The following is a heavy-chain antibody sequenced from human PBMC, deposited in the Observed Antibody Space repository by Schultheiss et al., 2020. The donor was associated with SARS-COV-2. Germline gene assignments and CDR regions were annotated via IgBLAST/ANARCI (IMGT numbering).Heavy chain of an antibody. Sequence: GGSLRLSCAASGFTFSSYEMNWVRQAPGKGLEWVSYISSSGSTIYYADSVKGRFTISRDNAKNSLYLQMNSLRAEDTAVYYCARDSSYPGYSGYDSPDAFDIWGQGTMVTVSS. D-gene: IGHD5-12*01. J-gene: IGHJ3*02. CDR1: GFTFSSYE. CDR2: ISSSGSTI. CDR3: ARDSSYPGYSGYDSPDAFDI. V-gene: IGHV3-48*03.